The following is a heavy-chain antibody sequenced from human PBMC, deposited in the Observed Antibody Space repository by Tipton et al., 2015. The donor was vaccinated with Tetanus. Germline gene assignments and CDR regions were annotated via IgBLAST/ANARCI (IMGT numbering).Heavy chain of an antibody. CDR3: AKSLYGGTDY. Sequence: SLRLSCVASGFTFSSFSLHWVRQAPGKGLKWVALVSYDGGNKYYADSVKGRFTISRDNSMRTLSLQMDSLRSDDTAVYYCAKSLYGGTDYWGQGTLVPVSS. CDR2: VSYDGGNK. J-gene: IGHJ4*02. CDR1: GFTFSSFS. D-gene: IGHD2-2*02. V-gene: IGHV3-30-3*02.